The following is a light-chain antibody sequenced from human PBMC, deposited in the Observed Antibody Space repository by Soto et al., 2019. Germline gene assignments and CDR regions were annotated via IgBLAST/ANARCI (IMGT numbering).Light chain of an antibody. Sequence: QSVLTQPPSASGTPGQRVTISCSGSSSNIGSNYVYWYQQLPGTAPNLLLYSNNQRPSWVPDRFSGSKSGTSASLAISGLRSDDEDADYCAAWDDSRSGRVVFGGGTKLTVL. CDR1: SSNIGSNY. CDR2: SNN. CDR3: AAWDDSRSGRVV. V-gene: IGLV1-47*02. J-gene: IGLJ2*01.